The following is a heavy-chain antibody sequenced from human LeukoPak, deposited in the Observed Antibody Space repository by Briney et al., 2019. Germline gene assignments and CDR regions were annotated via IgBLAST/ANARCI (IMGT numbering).Heavy chain of an antibody. D-gene: IGHD3-16*01. CDR1: GFIFTNYA. CDR2: IRGGGGVA. Sequence: GGSLRLSCAASGFIFTNYAMSWVRQTPGKGLEWVSVIRGGGGVAFYADSVKGRFTISRDNAKNSLYLQMSNLRAEDTAVYFCARGGGLDVWGQGATVTVSS. J-gene: IGHJ6*02. CDR3: ARGGGLDV. V-gene: IGHV3-23*01.